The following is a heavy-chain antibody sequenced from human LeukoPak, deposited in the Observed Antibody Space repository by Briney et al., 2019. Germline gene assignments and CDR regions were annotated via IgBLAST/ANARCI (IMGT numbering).Heavy chain of an antibody. CDR2: INPSGGST. Sequence: ASVTVSCKASGYTFPSYYRHWVRQAPGQGLEWMGIINPSGGSTSYAQKFQGRVTMTRDMSTSTVYMELSSLRSEDTAVYYCARAGYYDSSGYSLQGIDLWGRGTLVTVSS. CDR1: GYTFPSYY. V-gene: IGHV1-46*01. D-gene: IGHD3-22*01. CDR3: ARAGYYDSSGYSLQGIDL. J-gene: IGHJ2*01.